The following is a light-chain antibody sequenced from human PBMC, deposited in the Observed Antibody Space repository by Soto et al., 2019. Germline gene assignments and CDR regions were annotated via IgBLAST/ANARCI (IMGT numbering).Light chain of an antibody. CDR2: DAE. V-gene: IGKV3-20*01. CDR1: QNVYNNL. Sequence: EIVLTQSPGTTSLSPGDRATLSWRASQNVYNNLLAWYKQRPGQAPRLLIYDAEERATGIPDRFSGSGSGTDFTLTISRLEPEDFAVYYCQQYGDSSLTFGGGTKVEI. CDR3: QQYGDSSLT. J-gene: IGKJ4*01.